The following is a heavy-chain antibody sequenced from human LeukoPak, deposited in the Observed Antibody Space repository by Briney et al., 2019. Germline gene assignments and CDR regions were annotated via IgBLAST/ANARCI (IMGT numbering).Heavy chain of an antibody. V-gene: IGHV4-39*01. Sequence: PSGTLSLTCAVSGGSISSSSYYWGWIRQPPGKGLEWIGSIYYSGSTYYNPSLKSRVTISVDTSKNQFSLKLSSVTAADTAVYYCARVVASTSIDSWGQGTLVTVSS. CDR3: ARVVASTSIDS. CDR1: GGSISSSSYY. D-gene: IGHD2-15*01. CDR2: IYYSGST. J-gene: IGHJ4*02.